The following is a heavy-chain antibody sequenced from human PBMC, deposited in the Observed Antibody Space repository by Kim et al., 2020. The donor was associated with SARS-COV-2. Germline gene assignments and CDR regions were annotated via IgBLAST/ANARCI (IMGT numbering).Heavy chain of an antibody. CDR3: ARDLFATEITIFGLLNPYGMDV. CDR2: ISSSSSTI. CDR1: GFTFSSYS. V-gene: IGHV3-48*02. J-gene: IGHJ6*02. D-gene: IGHD3-3*01. Sequence: GGSLRLSCAASGFTFSSYSMNWVRQAPGKGLEWVSYISSSSSTIYYADSVKGRFTISRDNAKNSLFLQMNSLRDEDTAVYYCARDLFATEITIFGLLNPYGMDVWGQGTTVTVSS.